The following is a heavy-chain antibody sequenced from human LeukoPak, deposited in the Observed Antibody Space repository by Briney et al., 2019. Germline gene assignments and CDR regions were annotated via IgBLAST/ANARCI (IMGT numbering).Heavy chain of an antibody. D-gene: IGHD3-10*01. CDR2: ISRSSSTI. Sequence: GGSLRLSCAPSGFTFSSYSMNWVRQAPGKGLEWVSYISRSSSTIYYAHSVKGRYPLSRDNAKNSLYLQMNSLRAEDTAVYYCAREILTMVRGVMRGSFDYWGQGTLVTVSS. CDR1: GFTFSSYS. V-gene: IGHV3-48*04. CDR3: AREILTMVRGVMRGSFDY. J-gene: IGHJ4*02.